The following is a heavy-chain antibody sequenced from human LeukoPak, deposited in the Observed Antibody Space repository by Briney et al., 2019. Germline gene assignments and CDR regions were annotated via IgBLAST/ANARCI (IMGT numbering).Heavy chain of an antibody. D-gene: IGHD3-10*01. V-gene: IGHV4-59*01. J-gene: IGHJ6*04. CDR1: GGSISSYY. CDR2: IYYSGST. Sequence: SETLSLTCTVSGGSISSYYWTWIRQPPGKGLEGIGNIYYSGSTNHNPSLKSRVTVSVDTSKNQFSLKLRSVTAADTAVYYCARDLYYGSGSYYGMDVWGKGTTVTVSS. CDR3: ARDLYYGSGSYYGMDV.